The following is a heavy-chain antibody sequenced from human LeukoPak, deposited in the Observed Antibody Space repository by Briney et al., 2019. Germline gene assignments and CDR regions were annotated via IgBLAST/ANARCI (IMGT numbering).Heavy chain of an antibody. CDR1: GFTFSSYG. CDR3: AKGITGTSNPIRRGEY. J-gene: IGHJ4*02. Sequence: PGGSLRLSCAASGFTFSSYGMHWVRQAPGKGLEWVAVIWYDGSNKYYADSVKGRFTISRDNSKNTLYLQMNSLRAEDTAVYYCAKGITGTSNPIRRGEYWGQGTLVTVSS. D-gene: IGHD1-7*01. CDR2: IWYDGSNK. V-gene: IGHV3-33*06.